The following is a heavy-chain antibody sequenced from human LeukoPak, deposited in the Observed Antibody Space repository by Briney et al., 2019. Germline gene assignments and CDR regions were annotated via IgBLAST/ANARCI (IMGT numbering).Heavy chain of an antibody. CDR1: GFTFSSYA. CDR2: ISGSGGNT. CDR3: AKGVFYYDSSAYYYTYYFDY. D-gene: IGHD3-22*01. Sequence: GGSLRLSCAASGFTFSSYAMSWVRQAPGKGLEWVSAISGSGGNTYYADSVKGRFTISRDNSKNTLYLQMNSLRAEDTAVYYCAKGVFYYDSSAYYYTYYFDYWGQGTLVILSS. J-gene: IGHJ4*02. V-gene: IGHV3-23*01.